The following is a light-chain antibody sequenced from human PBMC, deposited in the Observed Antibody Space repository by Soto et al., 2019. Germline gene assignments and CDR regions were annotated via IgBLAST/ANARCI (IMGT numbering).Light chain of an antibody. CDR1: HSISRW. CDR3: QQSYSTPLT. CDR2: DAS. V-gene: IGKV1-5*01. Sequence: DIQMTQSPSTLSASVGDRVTITCRASHSISRWLAWYQQKPGKAPNLLIYDASSLEIGVPSRFSGSGSGTDFTLTISSLQPEDFATYYCQQSYSTPLTCGGGTKVDIK. J-gene: IGKJ4*01.